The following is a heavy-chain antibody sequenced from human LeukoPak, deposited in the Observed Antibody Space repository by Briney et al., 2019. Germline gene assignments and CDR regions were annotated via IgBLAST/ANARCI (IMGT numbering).Heavy chain of an antibody. Sequence: PGGSLRLSCAASGFTFSSYTMHWVRQAPSKGLEWVALISYSGTTEYYADSVKGRLTISRDNSRNTLYLQMNSLKPEDTAIYYCARDGVPVAATGHNWFDPWGQGTLVTVSS. CDR2: ISYSGTTE. V-gene: IGHV3-30*04. CDR1: GFTFSSYT. CDR3: ARDGVPVAATGHNWFDP. J-gene: IGHJ5*02. D-gene: IGHD6-19*01.